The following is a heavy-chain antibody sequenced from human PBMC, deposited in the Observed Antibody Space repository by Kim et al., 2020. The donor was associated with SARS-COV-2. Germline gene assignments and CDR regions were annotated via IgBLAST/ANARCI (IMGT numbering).Heavy chain of an antibody. CDR2: IGGSGGTT. J-gene: IGHJ3*02. Sequence: GGSLRLSCATSGFTFSRFAMNWVRQAPGKGLECVSAIGGSGGTTYYAESVKDRFTISRDNSKNTVFLQMRTLRIEDTAVYYCATDVSGSDVGTDAFDI. V-gene: IGHV3-23*01. D-gene: IGHD1-26*01. CDR3: ATDVSGSDVGTDAFDI. CDR1: GFTFSRFA.